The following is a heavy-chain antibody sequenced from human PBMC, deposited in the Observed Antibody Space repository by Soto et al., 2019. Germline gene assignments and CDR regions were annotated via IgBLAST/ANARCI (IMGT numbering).Heavy chain of an antibody. CDR3: AKAGDYYDSSGYYLAALDI. J-gene: IGHJ3*02. V-gene: IGHV3-23*01. Sequence: GGSLRLSCAASGFTFSSYAMSWVRQAPGKGLEWVSAISGSGGSTYYADSVKGRFTISRDNSKNTLYLQMNSLRAEDTAVYYCAKAGDYYDSSGYYLAALDIWGQGTMVTVSS. CDR1: GFTFSSYA. CDR2: ISGSGGST. D-gene: IGHD3-22*01.